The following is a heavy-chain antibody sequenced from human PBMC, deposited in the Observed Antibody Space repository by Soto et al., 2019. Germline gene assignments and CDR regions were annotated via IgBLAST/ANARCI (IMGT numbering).Heavy chain of an antibody. Sequence: GGSLRLSCAASGFTFSDYYMSWIRQAPGKGLEWVSYISSSGSTIYYADSVKGRFTISRDNAKNSLYLQMNSLRAEDTAVYYCATRITMVRGVIIPPYWGQGALVTVSS. CDR1: GFTFSDYY. CDR2: ISSSGSTI. J-gene: IGHJ4*02. D-gene: IGHD3-10*01. CDR3: ATRITMVRGVIIPPY. V-gene: IGHV3-11*01.